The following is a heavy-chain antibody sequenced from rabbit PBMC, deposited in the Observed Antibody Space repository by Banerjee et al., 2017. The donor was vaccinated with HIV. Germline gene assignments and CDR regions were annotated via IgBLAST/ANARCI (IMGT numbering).Heavy chain of an antibody. Sequence: LTLTCTASGFSFSSSYWICWVRQAPGKGLEWIGCIYTGSRGSTYYASWAKGRFTISKTSSTTVTLQMTSLTAADTATYFCARTYAGHNYYLGLWGPGTLVTVS. CDR1: GFSFSSSYW. J-gene: IGHJ6*01. CDR2: IYTGSRGST. CDR3: ARTYAGHNYYLGL. V-gene: IGHV1S45*01. D-gene: IGHD8-1*01.